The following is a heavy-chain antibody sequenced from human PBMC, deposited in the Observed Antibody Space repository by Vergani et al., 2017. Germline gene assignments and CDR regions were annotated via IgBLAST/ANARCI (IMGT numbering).Heavy chain of an antibody. D-gene: IGHD2-2*01. J-gene: IGHJ3*01. Sequence: QLLESGGGLIQPGGSLRLSCAASGFTFNSYAMTWVRQAPGKGLEWVSGINNNGGSTYYADSVKGRFTISRDNSKNTLYLQMTDLRADDTATYYCAKVCGSTSCPYGVGAFDVWGGGGMVTVSS. V-gene: IGHV3-23*01. CDR3: AKVCGSTSCPYGVGAFDV. CDR1: GFTFNSYA. CDR2: INNNGGST.